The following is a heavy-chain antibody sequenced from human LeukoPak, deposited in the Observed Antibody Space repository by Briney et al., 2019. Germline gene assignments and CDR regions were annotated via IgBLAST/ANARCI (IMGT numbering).Heavy chain of an antibody. CDR3: AKDFGDSIGYNYFDS. J-gene: IGHJ4*02. CDR2: ISWHGATT. CDR1: GFDFDNYS. V-gene: IGHV3-43*01. Sequence: GRSLRLSCEAYGFDFDNYSIRWASQDPGKGLGWVSVISWHGATTKFADSVEGRFSISRNNRKKSLSLQMDSLRPEDTAFYYCAKDFGDSIGYNYFDSWGQGTLVTVSS. D-gene: IGHD3-22*01.